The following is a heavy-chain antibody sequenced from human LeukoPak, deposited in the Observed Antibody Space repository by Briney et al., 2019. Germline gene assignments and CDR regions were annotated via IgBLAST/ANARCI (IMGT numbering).Heavy chain of an antibody. CDR3: ARYHSGYDFFDY. CDR1: GGSISSGGYS. CDR2: IYHSGST. J-gene: IGHJ4*02. Sequence: SQTLSLTCAVSGGSISSGGYSWSWIRQPPGKGLEWIGYIYHSGSTYYNPSLKSRVTISVDRSKNQFSLKLSSATAADTAVYYCARYHSGYDFFDYWGQGTLVTVSS. D-gene: IGHD5-12*01. V-gene: IGHV4-30-2*01.